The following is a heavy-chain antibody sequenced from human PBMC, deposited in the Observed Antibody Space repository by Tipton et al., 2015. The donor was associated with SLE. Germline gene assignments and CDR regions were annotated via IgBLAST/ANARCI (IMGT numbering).Heavy chain of an antibody. V-gene: IGHV3-21*01. Sequence: GSLRLSCAVSGLAFSSFSMNWVRQAPGKGLEWVSSVSSSSVVIHYADSVKGRFTISRDNAEKSVYLQMNSLRADDTAVYYCATLRPGFCTNGVCYPDAFDIWGQGTMVTVSS. CDR3: ATLRPGFCTNGVCYPDAFDI. J-gene: IGHJ3*02. CDR2: VSSSSVVI. D-gene: IGHD2-8*01. CDR1: GLAFSSFS.